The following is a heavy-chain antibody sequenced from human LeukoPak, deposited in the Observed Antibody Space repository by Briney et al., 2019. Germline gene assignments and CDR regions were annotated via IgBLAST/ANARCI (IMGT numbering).Heavy chain of an antibody. J-gene: IGHJ4*02. D-gene: IGHD2-2*01. Sequence: SQTLSLTCAISGDSVSSNTAGWNWIRQSPSRGLEWLGRTYYRSKWYNDDALSVRGRITINPDTAKNQFSLKLSSVTAADTAVYYCARDREDFVVLPGAKRKTWYFDYWGQGTLVTVSS. CDR1: GDSVSSNTAG. V-gene: IGHV6-1*01. CDR2: TYYRSKWYN. CDR3: ARDREDFVVLPGAKRKTWYFDY.